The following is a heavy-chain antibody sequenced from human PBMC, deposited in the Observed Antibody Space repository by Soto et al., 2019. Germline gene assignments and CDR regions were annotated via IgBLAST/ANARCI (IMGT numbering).Heavy chain of an antibody. J-gene: IGHJ5*02. V-gene: IGHV3-30*18. CDR3: AKEGEGYCSSTSCYALDP. CDR2: ISYDGSNK. D-gene: IGHD2-2*01. CDR1: GFTFSSYG. Sequence: GGSLRLSCAASGFTFSSYGMHWVRQAPGKGLEWVAVISYDGSNKYYADSVKGRFTISRDNSKNTLYLQMNSLRAEDTAVYYCAKEGEGYCSSTSCYALDPWGQGTLVTVSS.